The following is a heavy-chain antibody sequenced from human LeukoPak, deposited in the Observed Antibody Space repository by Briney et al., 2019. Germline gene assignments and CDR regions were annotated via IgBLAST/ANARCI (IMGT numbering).Heavy chain of an antibody. V-gene: IGHV3-30*04. CDR1: GFTFSSYA. J-gene: IGHJ6*03. CDR2: ISYDGSNK. CDR3: ARDGMFNNYFYYMDV. D-gene: IGHD2/OR15-2a*01. Sequence: GGSLRLSCAASGFTFSSYAMHWVRQAPGKGLEWVAVISYDGSNKYYADSVKGRFTISRDNSKNTLYLQMNSLRAEDTAIYYCARDGMFNNYFYYMDVWGKGTTVTVSS.